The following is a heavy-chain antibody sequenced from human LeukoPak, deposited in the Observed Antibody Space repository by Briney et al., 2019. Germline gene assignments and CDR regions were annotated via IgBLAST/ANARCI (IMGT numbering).Heavy chain of an antibody. D-gene: IGHD2-2*01. CDR1: GFTFSSYA. CDR2: ISGSGGST. Sequence: GGSLRLSCAASGFTFSSYAMSWVRQAPGKGLEWVSAISGSGGSTYYADSVKGRFTISRDNSKNTLYLQMNSLRAEDTAVYYCARDQQYCSSTSCYPQYFQHWGQGTLVTVSS. V-gene: IGHV3-23*01. CDR3: ARDQQYCSSTSCYPQYFQH. J-gene: IGHJ1*01.